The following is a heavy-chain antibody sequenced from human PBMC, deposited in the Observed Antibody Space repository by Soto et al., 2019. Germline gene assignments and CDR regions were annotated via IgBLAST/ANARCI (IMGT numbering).Heavy chain of an antibody. CDR2: IIPFFGTT. J-gene: IGHJ6*02. Sequence: QEQLVQAGAEVKKPGSSVRISCRASGGTFSNDAVSWVRQAPGQGVQWMGGIIPFFGTTHYAQKFQGRVTITADESTATAYMELRSVTSEDTAVYYCATGLRTGNYGMDVWGQGTAVTVSS. D-gene: IGHD3-10*01. CDR3: ATGLRTGNYGMDV. V-gene: IGHV1-69*01. CDR1: GGTFSNDA.